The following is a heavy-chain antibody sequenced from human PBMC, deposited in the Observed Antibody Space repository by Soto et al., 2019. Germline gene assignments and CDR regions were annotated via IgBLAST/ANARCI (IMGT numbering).Heavy chain of an antibody. J-gene: IGHJ5*01. CDR2: INAGNGNT. CDR1: GYTFTSYA. V-gene: IGHV1-3*01. Sequence: ASVKVSCKASGYTFTSYAMHWVRQAPGQRLEWMGWINAGNGNTKYSQKFQGRVTITRDTSASTAYMELSSLRSEDTAVYYCARERSLVIGYLNWFDTWGHGTLVTVSA. CDR3: ARERSLVIGYLNWFDT. D-gene: IGHD5-18*01.